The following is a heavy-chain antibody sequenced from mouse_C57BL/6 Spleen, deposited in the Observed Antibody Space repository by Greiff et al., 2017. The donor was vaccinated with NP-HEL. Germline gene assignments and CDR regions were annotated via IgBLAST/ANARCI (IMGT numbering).Heavy chain of an antibody. CDR3: ARNYYGSSYGYYAMDY. V-gene: IGHV1-52*01. D-gene: IGHD1-1*01. J-gene: IGHJ4*01. Sequence: QVQLQQPGAELVRPGSSVKLSCKASGYTFTSYWMQWVKQRPIQGLEWIGNIDPSDSETHYNQKFKDKATLTVDKSSSTAYMQLSSLTSEDSAVYYCARNYYGSSYGYYAMDYWGQGTSVTVSS. CDR1: GYTFTSYW. CDR2: IDPSDSET.